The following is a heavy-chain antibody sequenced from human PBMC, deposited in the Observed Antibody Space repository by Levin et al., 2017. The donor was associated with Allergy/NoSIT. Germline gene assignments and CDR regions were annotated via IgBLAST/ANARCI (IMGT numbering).Heavy chain of an antibody. V-gene: IGHV3-30*03. CDR3: ARDGGGSYFDY. Sequence: GGSLRLSCAASGFTFSSYGMHWVRQAPGKGLEWVAVISYDGSNKYYADSVKGRFTISRDNSKNTLYLQMNSLRAEDTAVYYCARDGGGSYFDYWGQGTLVTVSS. CDR2: ISYDGSNK. J-gene: IGHJ4*02. D-gene: IGHD1-26*01. CDR1: GFTFSSYG.